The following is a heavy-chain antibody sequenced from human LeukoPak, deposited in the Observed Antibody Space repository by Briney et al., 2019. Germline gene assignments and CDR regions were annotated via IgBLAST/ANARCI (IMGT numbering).Heavy chain of an antibody. J-gene: IGHJ3*02. Sequence: PGGSLRLSCAASGFTFSDYYMGWIRLAPGKGLEWVSYISNSGTGTYYPDSVKGRFTISRDNAKNSLYLQVNSLRAEDTAVYYCARALNDAFDIWGQGTMVTVSS. CDR3: ARALNDAFDI. CDR2: ISNSGTGT. CDR1: GFTFSDYY. V-gene: IGHV3-11*04.